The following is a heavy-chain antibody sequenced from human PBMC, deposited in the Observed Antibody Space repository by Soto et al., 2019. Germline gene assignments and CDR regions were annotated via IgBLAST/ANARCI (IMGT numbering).Heavy chain of an antibody. CDR2: IYYSGST. CDR1: GGSISSYY. Sequence: QVQLQESGPGLVKPSETLSLTCTVSGGSISSYYWSWIRQPPGKGLEWIGYIYYSGSTNYNPSLKSRVTISVDTSKNQFSLKLSSVTVADTAVYYCARHPSGFSLDYWGQGTLVTVSS. J-gene: IGHJ4*02. V-gene: IGHV4-59*08. CDR3: ARHPSGFSLDY. D-gene: IGHD3-3*01.